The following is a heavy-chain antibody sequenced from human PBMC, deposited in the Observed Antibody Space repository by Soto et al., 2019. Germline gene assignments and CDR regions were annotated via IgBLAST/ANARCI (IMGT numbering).Heavy chain of an antibody. J-gene: IGHJ4*01. D-gene: IGHD1-26*01. V-gene: IGHV3-15*07. CDR1: GFPFNNVW. CDR3: TTDSRTTLPEIRFDY. CDR2: VKSKADGGSG. Sequence: GGSLRLSXAASGFPFNNVWINWVRQVPGKGLEWVGRVKSKADGGSGDYAAPVKGRFVVSRDDSKDIVYLQMNSLKIEDTGVYYCTTDSRTTLPEIRFDYWGHGTQVTVSS.